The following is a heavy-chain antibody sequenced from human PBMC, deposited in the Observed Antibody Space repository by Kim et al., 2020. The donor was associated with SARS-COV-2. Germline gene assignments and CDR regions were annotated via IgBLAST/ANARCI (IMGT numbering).Heavy chain of an antibody. CDR3: ARTIESSEVRGFDY. D-gene: IGHD3-10*01. CDR1: GFTFTDFW. CDR2: IYSDGRRP. J-gene: IGHJ4*02. Sequence: GGSLRLSCTASGFTFTDFWMHWVRQAPGKGLVWVSRIYSDGRRPSYAYSVKGRFTISRDNAQNTVYLQMNSLRAEDTALYYCARTIESSEVRGFDYWGQGTLVTVSS. V-gene: IGHV3-74*01.